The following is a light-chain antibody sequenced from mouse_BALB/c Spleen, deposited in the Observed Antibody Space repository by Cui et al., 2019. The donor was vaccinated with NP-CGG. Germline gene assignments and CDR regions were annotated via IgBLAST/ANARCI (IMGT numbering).Light chain of an antibody. J-gene: IGLJ1*01. CDR1: TGVVTTSNY. CDR2: GTN. V-gene: IGLV1*01. CDR3: ALWYSNHWV. Sequence: QAVVTQEFALTRAPGETVTLTCGYSTGVVTTSNYANWVQEKPEHLFTGLIGGTNNRAPGVPARFSGSLIGDKAALTITGAQTEDEAIYFCALWYSNHWVFGGGTKLTVL.